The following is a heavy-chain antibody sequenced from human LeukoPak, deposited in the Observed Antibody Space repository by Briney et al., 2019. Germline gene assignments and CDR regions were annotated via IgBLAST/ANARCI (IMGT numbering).Heavy chain of an antibody. CDR3: ARVVPPTDYGSGSYFWDPYYFDY. V-gene: IGHV3-23*01. J-gene: IGHJ4*02. CDR2: ISGSGGST. CDR1: GFTFGDYA. D-gene: IGHD3-10*01. Sequence: EGSLRLSCTASGFTFGDYAMSWVRQAPGKGLEWVSAISGSGGSTYYADSVKGRFTISRDNSKNTLYLQMNSLRAEDTAVYYCARVVPPTDYGSGSYFWDPYYFDYWGQGTLVTVSS.